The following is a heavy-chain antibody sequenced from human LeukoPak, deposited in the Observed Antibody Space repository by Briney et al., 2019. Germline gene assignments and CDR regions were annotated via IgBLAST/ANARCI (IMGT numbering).Heavy chain of an antibody. CDR3: ARHGSGSGSYSQDYYYGMDV. Sequence: GESLKISCKGSGYSFTSYWIGWVRQMPGKGLEWMGIIYPGDSDTRYSPSFQGQVTISADKSISTAYLQWSSLKASDTAMYYCARHGSGSGSYSQDYYYGMDVWGQGTTVTVSS. D-gene: IGHD3-10*01. V-gene: IGHV5-51*01. J-gene: IGHJ6*02. CDR1: GYSFTSYW. CDR2: IYPGDSDT.